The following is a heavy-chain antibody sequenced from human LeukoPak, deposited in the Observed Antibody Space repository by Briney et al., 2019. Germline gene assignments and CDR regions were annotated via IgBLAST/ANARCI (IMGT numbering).Heavy chain of an antibody. Sequence: GRSLRPSCAASGFTFSSYAMHWVRQAPGKGLEWVAVISYDGSNKYYADSVKGRFTISRDNSKNTLYLQMNSLSAEDTAVYYCARETAMVTNYFDYWGQGTLVTVSS. CDR1: GFTFSSYA. J-gene: IGHJ4*02. CDR3: ARETAMVTNYFDY. D-gene: IGHD5-18*01. V-gene: IGHV3-30-3*01. CDR2: ISYDGSNK.